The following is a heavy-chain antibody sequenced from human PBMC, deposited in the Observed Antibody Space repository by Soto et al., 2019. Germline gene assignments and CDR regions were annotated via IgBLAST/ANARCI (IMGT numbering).Heavy chain of an antibody. J-gene: IGHJ5*02. CDR1: GFTFSSYG. D-gene: IGHD6-25*01. V-gene: IGHV3-33*01. CDR2: IWYDGSNK. CDR3: ARDGGPYNWFDP. Sequence: QVQLVESGGGVVQPGRSLRLSCAASGFTFSSYGMHWVRQAPGKGLEWVAVIWYDGSNKYYADSVKGRFTISRDNSKNTLYLQMNGLRAEDTAVYYCARDGGPYNWFDPWGQGTLVTVSS.